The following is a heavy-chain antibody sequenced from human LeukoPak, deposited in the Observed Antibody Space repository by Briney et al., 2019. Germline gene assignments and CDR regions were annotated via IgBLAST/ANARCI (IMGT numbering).Heavy chain of an antibody. CDR1: GGSFSGYY. D-gene: IGHD6-13*01. CDR3: ARDNIAAADFYYYGMDV. V-gene: IGHV4-59*01. CDR2: IYYSGST. Sequence: SETLSLTCAVYGGSFSGYYWSWIRQPPGKGLEWIGYIYYSGSTNYNPSLKSRVTISVDTSKNQFSLKLSSVTAADTAVYYCARDNIAAADFYYYGMDVWGQGTTVTVSS. J-gene: IGHJ6*02.